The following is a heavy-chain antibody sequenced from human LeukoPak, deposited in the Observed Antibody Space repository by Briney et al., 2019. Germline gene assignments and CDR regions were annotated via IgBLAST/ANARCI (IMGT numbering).Heavy chain of an antibody. J-gene: IGHJ4*02. Sequence: SGGSLRLSCAASGFRFTDYSMSWVRQAPGKGLEWVGFMRSGETPQYAASVSGRFIISRDDSNRVAHLQMSSLKTEDTALYYCARSRDGYNFAFDYWGRGTLVTVSS. CDR1: GFRFTDYS. CDR3: ARSRDGYNFAFDY. CDR2: MRSGETP. V-gene: IGHV3-49*04. D-gene: IGHD5-24*01.